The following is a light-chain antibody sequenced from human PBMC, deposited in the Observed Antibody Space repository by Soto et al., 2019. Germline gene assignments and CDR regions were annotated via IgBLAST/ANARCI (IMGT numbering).Light chain of an antibody. Sequence: EIVLTQSPATLSLSPGERATLSYRASQSVSSSLAWYQQKPGQAPRLLIYDASNRARGIPARFSGSRSGTEVSPPIISLEHPEFSVSFCQQHSNWPLYTFGQGTKLEIK. CDR3: QQHSNWPLYT. J-gene: IGKJ2*01. CDR1: QSVSSS. CDR2: DAS. V-gene: IGKV3-11*01.